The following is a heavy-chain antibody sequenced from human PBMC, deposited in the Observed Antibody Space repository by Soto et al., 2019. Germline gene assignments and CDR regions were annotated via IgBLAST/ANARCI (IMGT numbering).Heavy chain of an antibody. Sequence: EVQLVESGGGLVKPGGSLRLSCAASGFTFSSYSMNWVRQAPGKGLEWVSSITSGSSYIYYADSEKGRFTITRDNAKNSLYLQMNSLRAEDTAVYYCARGVAAADPWWFDPWGQGTLVTVSS. CDR1: GFTFSSYS. CDR2: ITSGSSYI. J-gene: IGHJ5*02. D-gene: IGHD6-13*01. CDR3: ARGVAAADPWWFDP. V-gene: IGHV3-21*01.